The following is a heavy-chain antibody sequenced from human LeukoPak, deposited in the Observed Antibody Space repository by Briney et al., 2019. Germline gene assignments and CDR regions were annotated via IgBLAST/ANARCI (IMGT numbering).Heavy chain of an antibody. CDR1: GGTFSSYA. J-gene: IGHJ1*01. D-gene: IGHD2-8*01. V-gene: IGHV1-69*04. Sequence: SVKVSCKASGGTFSSYAISWVRQAPGQGLEWMGRIIPILGIANYAQKFQGRVTITADKSTSTAYMELSSLRSEDTAVYYCAKNGVGLNLKSSKHWAKGPLVTVPS. CDR2: IIPILGIA. CDR3: AKNGVGLNLKSSKH.